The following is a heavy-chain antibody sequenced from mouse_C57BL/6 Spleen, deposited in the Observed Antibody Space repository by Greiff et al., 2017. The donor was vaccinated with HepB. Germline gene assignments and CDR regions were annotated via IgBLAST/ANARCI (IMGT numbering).Heavy chain of an antibody. CDR3: ARHIYSSLFAY. J-gene: IGHJ3*01. CDR2: ISGGGGNT. CDR1: GFTFSSYT. D-gene: IGHD3-1*01. Sequence: EVKLVESGGGLVKPGGSLKLSCAASGFTFSSYTMSWVRQTPEKRLEWVATISGGGGNTYYPDSVKGRFTISRYNAKNTLYLQMSSLRSEDTALYYCARHIYSSLFAYWGQGTLVTVSA. V-gene: IGHV5-9*01.